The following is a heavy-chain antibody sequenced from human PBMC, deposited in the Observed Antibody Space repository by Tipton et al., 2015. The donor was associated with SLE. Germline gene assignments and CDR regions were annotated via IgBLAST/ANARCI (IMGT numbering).Heavy chain of an antibody. Sequence: TLSLTCTVSAGSFSSSSHYCTWIRQPAGKGLEWIGRIYTSGSTYYNPSLKSRVTISVDTSKNQFSLKLSSVTAADTAVYYCARELVGATTSAFDIWGQGTMVTVSS. V-gene: IGHV4-61*02. J-gene: IGHJ3*02. CDR2: IYTSGST. CDR1: AGSFSSSSHY. CDR3: ARELVGATTSAFDI. D-gene: IGHD1-26*01.